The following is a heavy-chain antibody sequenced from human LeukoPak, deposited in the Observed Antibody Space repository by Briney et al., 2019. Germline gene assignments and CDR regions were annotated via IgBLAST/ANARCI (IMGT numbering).Heavy chain of an antibody. D-gene: IGHD2/OR15-2a*01. V-gene: IGHV3-49*04. CDR2: IRSKAYGGTT. Sequence: GESLRLSCTTSGFIFGDYAMSWVRQAPGKGLQWVGFIRSKAYGGTTEYAASVEGRFTVSRDDSKNIAYLQMNSLTTGDTAVYYCTRDSPHVSEGYWGQGTLVTVSS. CDR3: TRDSPHVSEGY. J-gene: IGHJ4*02. CDR1: GFIFGDYA.